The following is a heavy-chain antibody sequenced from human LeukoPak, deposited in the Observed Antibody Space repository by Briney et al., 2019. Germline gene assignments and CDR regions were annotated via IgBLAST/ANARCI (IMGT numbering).Heavy chain of an antibody. CDR2: VSGSGAAT. J-gene: IGHJ4*02. Sequence: GGSLRLSCAASGFTFSSYAVSWVRQTPGKGLEWVSAVSGSGAATYYADSVKGRFTITRDNSKNTLYLQMNSLRAEDTAVYYCATDRALSGWELYFDYWGQGTLVTVSS. D-gene: IGHD1-26*01. CDR3: ATDRALSGWELYFDY. CDR1: GFTFSSYA. V-gene: IGHV3-23*01.